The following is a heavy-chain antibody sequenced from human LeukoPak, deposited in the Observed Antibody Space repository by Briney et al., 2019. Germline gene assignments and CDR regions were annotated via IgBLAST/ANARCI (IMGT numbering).Heavy chain of an antibody. CDR1: GGTFSSYA. J-gene: IGHJ6*03. D-gene: IGHD6-13*01. V-gene: IGHV1-69*06. CDR2: IIPYFGTA. CDR3: ASDNSSWYLGEGGYHYYYMAV. Sequence: GASVKVSCKASGGTFSSYAISWVRQAPGQGLEWMGGIIPYFGTAHYAQKFQGRVAITADKSTSTAYLDLSSLRSEDTAVYFCASDNSSWYLGEGGYHYYYMAVWGKGTTVTVSS.